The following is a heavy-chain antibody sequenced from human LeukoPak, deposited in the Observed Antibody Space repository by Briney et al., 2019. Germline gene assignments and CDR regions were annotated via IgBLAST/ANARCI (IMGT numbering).Heavy chain of an antibody. J-gene: IGHJ5*02. CDR1: GGSISSSSYY. CDR3: ARKGYNSSGKWFDP. CDR2: IYYSGST. D-gene: IGHD3-22*01. Sequence: PSETLSLTCTVSGGSISSSSYYWGWIRQPPGKGLEWIGSIYYSGSTYYNPSLKSRVTISVDTSKNQFSLKLSSVTAADTAVYHCARKGYNSSGKWFDPWGQGTLVTVSS. V-gene: IGHV4-39*01.